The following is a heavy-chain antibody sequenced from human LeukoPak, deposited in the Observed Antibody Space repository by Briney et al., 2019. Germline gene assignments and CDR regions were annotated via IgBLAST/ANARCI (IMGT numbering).Heavy chain of an antibody. J-gene: IGHJ6*03. CDR2: ISYDGSNK. CDR3: ARGRNSYGYGYYYYYMDV. V-gene: IGHV3-30*01. Sequence: GGSLRLSCAASGFTFSSYAMHWVRQAPGKGLEWVAVISYDGSNKYYADSVKGRFTISRDNSKNTLYLQMNSLRAEDTAVYYCARGRNSYGYGYYYYYMDVWGKGTTVTVSS. CDR1: GFTFSSYA. D-gene: IGHD5-18*01.